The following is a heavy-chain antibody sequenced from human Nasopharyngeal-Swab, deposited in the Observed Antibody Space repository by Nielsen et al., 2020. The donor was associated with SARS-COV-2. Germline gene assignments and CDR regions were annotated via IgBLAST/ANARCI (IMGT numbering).Heavy chain of an antibody. D-gene: IGHD3-3*01. CDR1: GFTFNNYN. J-gene: IGHJ6*02. CDR3: ARDGLDYDFWSAYFMDV. Sequence: GGSLRLSCAASGFTFNNYNFNWVRQAPGKGLEWVSSISSSSSYIYYADSVKGRFTISRDNAENSFSLQMNSLRAEDTAVYYCARDGLDYDFWSAYFMDVWGQGTTVTVSS. V-gene: IGHV3-21*01. CDR2: ISSSSSYI.